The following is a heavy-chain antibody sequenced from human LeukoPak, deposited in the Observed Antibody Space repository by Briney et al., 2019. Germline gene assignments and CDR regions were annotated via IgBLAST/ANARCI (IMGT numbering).Heavy chain of an antibody. Sequence: GSLRLSCAASGFTFSSYGMNWVRQAPGKGLEWVSRINSDGSTRNHADPVKGRFTISRDNPKNTLYLQMNSLGAEDTAVYYCAKDVLPRWPHRYFDYWGQGTLVTVSS. D-gene: IGHD5-24*01. V-gene: IGHV3-74*01. CDR1: GFTFSSYG. J-gene: IGHJ4*02. CDR2: INSDGSTR. CDR3: AKDVLPRWPHRYFDY.